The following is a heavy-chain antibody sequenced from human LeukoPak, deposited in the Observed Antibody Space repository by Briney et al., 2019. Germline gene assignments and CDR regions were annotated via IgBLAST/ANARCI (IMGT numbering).Heavy chain of an antibody. J-gene: IGHJ4*02. V-gene: IGHV4-30-2*01. CDR1: GGSISSGGYS. CDR2: IYHSGST. D-gene: IGHD3-10*01. Sequence: SQTLPLTCAVSGGSISSGGYSWSWIRQPPGKGLEWIGYIYHSGSTYYNPSLKSRVTISVDRSKNQFSLKLSSVTAADTAVYYCARAPYGEYYFDYWGQGTLVTVSS. CDR3: ARAPYGEYYFDY.